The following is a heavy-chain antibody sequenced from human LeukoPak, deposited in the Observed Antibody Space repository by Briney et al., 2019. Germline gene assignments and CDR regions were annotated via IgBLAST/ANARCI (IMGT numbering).Heavy chain of an antibody. D-gene: IGHD2-21*02. Sequence: GSLRLSCAASGFTFSSYSMNWVRQAPGRGLEWVSSISSSSSYIYYADSVKGRFTVSRDNSKNTLYLQMNSLRAEDTAVYYCAKFSHIVVVTAIHFDYWGQGTLVTASS. CDR3: AKFSHIVVVTAIHFDY. V-gene: IGHV3-21*04. CDR1: GFTFSSYS. J-gene: IGHJ4*02. CDR2: ISSSSSYI.